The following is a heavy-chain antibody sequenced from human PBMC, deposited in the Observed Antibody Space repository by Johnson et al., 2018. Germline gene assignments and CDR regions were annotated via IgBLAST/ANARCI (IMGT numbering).Heavy chain of an antibody. V-gene: IGHV3-30*18. CDR1: GFTFSSYG. CDR2: ISYDGSNK. D-gene: IGHD1-26*01. CDR3: ANLDRWGLLHAFDI. J-gene: IGHJ3*02. Sequence: QVQLVQSGGGVVQPGRSLRLSCAASGFTFSSYGMHWVRQAPGKGLEWVAVISYDGSNKYYADSVKGRFTISKDNSKNTLYLQMTSLRAEDTAGYYCANLDRWGLLHAFDIGGQGTMVTVSS.